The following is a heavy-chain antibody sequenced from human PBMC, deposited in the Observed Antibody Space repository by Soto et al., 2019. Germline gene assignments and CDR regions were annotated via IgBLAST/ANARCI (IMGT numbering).Heavy chain of an antibody. D-gene: IGHD3-22*01. CDR1: GFTFSSYG. V-gene: IGHV3-33*01. CDR3: AREGDDSSFDY. J-gene: IGHJ4*02. Sequence: QVQLVESGGGVVQPGRSLRLSCAASGFTFSSYGMHWVRQAPGKGLEWVAVIWYDGSNKYYADSVKGRFTISRDNSKNTLYLQMNSLRAEDTAVYYCAREGDDSSFDYWGQGTLVTVSS. CDR2: IWYDGSNK.